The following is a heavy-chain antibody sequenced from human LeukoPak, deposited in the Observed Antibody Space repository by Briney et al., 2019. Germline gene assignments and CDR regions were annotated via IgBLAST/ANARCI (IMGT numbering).Heavy chain of an antibody. CDR2: IIPIFGTA. D-gene: IGHD4-17*01. CDR3: ARDGDYVGFDP. V-gene: IGHV1-69*13. J-gene: IGHJ5*02. CDR1: GGTFSSYA. Sequence: EASVKVSCKASGGTFSSYAISWVRQVPGQGLEWMGGIIPIFGTANYAQKFQGRVTITADESTSTAYMELSSLRSEDTAVYYCARDGDYVGFDPWGQGTLVTVSS.